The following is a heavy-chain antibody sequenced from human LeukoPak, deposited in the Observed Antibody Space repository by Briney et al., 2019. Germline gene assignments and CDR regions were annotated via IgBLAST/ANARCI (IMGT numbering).Heavy chain of an antibody. J-gene: IGHJ4*02. CDR2: INPNSGGT. V-gene: IGHV1-2*02. CDR3: ARVPTVADYYFDY. D-gene: IGHD4-17*01. CDR1: GFTFTDYY. Sequence: ASVKVSCKASGFTFTDYYMHWVRQAPGQGLEWMGWINPNSGGTNYAQKFQGRVTMTRDTSISTAYMELSRLRSDDTAVYYCARVPTVADYYFDYWGQGTLVTVSS.